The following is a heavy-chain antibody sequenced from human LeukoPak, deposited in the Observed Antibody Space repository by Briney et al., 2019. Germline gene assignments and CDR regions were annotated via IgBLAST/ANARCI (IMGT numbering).Heavy chain of an antibody. Sequence: SETLSLTCTVSGGSISSYYWSWIRQPPGKGLEWIGYIYTSGGTNYNPSLKSRVTISVGTSKNQFSLKLSSVTAADTAVYYCARHGVAAAAPFDYWGQGTLVTVSS. D-gene: IGHD6-13*01. CDR2: IYTSGGT. V-gene: IGHV4-4*09. CDR3: ARHGVAAAAPFDY. J-gene: IGHJ4*02. CDR1: GGSISSYY.